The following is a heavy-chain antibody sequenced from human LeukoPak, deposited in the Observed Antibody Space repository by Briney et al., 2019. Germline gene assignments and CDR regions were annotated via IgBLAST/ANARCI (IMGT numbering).Heavy chain of an antibody. CDR3: ARALDYYDTSPGAAPDI. Sequence: SETLSLTCTVPGGSISSSSYYWGWIRQPPGKGLEWIGSIYYSGSTYYNPSLKSRVTISVDTSKNQFSLKLSSVTAADTAVYYCARALDYYDTSPGAAPDIWGQGTMVTVSS. V-gene: IGHV4-39*07. D-gene: IGHD3-22*01. J-gene: IGHJ3*02. CDR1: GGSISSSSYY. CDR2: IYYSGST.